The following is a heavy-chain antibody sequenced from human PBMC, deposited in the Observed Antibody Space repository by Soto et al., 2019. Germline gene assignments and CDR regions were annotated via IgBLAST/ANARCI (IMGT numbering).Heavy chain of an antibody. CDR2: IYYSGST. V-gene: IGHV4-39*01. J-gene: IGHJ6*02. CDR3: ARNLFKYYDFWSGYGDYYYGMDV. Sequence: TLSLTCTVSGVSISSSSYYWGWIRQPPGKGLEWIGSIYYSGSTYYNPSLKSRVTISVDTSKNQFSLKLSSVTAADTAVYYCARNLFKYYDFWSGYGDYYYGMDVWGQGTTVTVS. D-gene: IGHD3-3*01. CDR1: GVSISSSSYY.